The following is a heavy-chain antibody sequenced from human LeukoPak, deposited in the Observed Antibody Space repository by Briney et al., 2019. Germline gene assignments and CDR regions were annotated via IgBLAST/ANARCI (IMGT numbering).Heavy chain of an antibody. V-gene: IGHV4-30-4*01. J-gene: IGHJ4*02. Sequence: SQTLSLTCTVSGGSISSGDYYWSWIRQPPGKGLEWIGYIYYSGSTYYNPSITSRVTISVYTSKNQFSLKLSSVTAADTAVYYCARDYGAYFDYWGQGTLVTVSS. CDR1: GGSISSGDYY. CDR2: IYYSGST. D-gene: IGHD4-17*01. CDR3: ARDYGAYFDY.